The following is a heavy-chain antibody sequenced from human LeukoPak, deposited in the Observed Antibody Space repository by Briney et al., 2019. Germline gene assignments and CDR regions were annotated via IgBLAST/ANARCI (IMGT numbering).Heavy chain of an antibody. V-gene: IGHV3-21*01. Sequence: GGSLRLSCAASGFTFSSYSMNWVRQAPGKGLEWVSSISSSSYIYYADSVKGRFTISRDNAKNSLYLQMNSLRAEDTAVYYCARDHWYQWLVHDAFDIWGQGTMVTVSS. CDR1: GFTFSSYS. CDR3: ARDHWYQWLVHDAFDI. CDR2: ISSSSYI. J-gene: IGHJ3*02. D-gene: IGHD6-19*01.